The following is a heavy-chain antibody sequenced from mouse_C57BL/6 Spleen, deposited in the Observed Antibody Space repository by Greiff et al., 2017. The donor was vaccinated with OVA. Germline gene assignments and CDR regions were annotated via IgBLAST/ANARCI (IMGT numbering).Heavy chain of an antibody. CDR3: AISRFDSSVFDY. J-gene: IGHJ2*01. D-gene: IGHD3-2*02. Sequence: VQLQQPGAELVKPGASVKVSCKASGYTFTSYWMHWVKQRPGQGLEWIGRIHPYDSDTNYNQKFKGKATLTVDKSSSTAYMQLSSLTSEDSAVYYCAISRFDSSVFDYWGQGTTLTVSS. V-gene: IGHV1-74*01. CDR1: GYTFTSYW. CDR2: IHPYDSDT.